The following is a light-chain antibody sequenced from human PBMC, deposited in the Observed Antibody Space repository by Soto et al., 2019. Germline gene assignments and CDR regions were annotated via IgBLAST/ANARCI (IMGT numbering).Light chain of an antibody. CDR2: DVS. V-gene: IGLV2-11*01. J-gene: IGLJ3*02. CDR3: CSYAGIYTLAWV. CDR1: SSDVGGYNY. Sequence: QSVLTQPRSVSGSPGQSVTISCTGTSSDVGGYNYVSWYQQHPGKAPKLMIYDVSKRPSGVPDRFSGSKSGNTASLTISGLQAEDEADYYCCSYAGIYTLAWVFGGGTQLTVL.